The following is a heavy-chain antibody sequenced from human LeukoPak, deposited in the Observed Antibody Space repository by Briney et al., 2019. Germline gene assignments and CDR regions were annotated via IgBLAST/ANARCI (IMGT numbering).Heavy chain of an antibody. CDR1: GFTFGSYG. V-gene: IGHV3-30*03. J-gene: IGHJ4*02. D-gene: IGHD1-26*01. CDR3: ATPTIVGRTPVDY. CDR2: ISYDGSSK. Sequence: PGGSLRLSCAASGFTFGSYGMHWVRQALGKGLEWVAVISYDGSSKYYADSVKGRFTISIDNAKNSLYLQMNSLRAEDTAVYYCATPTIVGRTPVDYWGQGTLVTVSS.